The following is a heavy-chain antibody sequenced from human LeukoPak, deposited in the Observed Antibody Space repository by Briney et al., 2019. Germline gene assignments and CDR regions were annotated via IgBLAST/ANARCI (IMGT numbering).Heavy chain of an antibody. D-gene: IGHD1-7*01. CDR3: ARAGQEGQNYFDP. J-gene: IGHJ5*02. CDR2: INPLLDIA. CDR1: GGTFSSYG. Sequence: SVKVSCKASGGTFSSYGFSWVRQAPGQGLEWMGRINPLLDIANYAQKFQGRLAITADKSTSTTYMELTHLRPDDTAVYYCARAGQEGQNYFDPWGQGTLVTVSS. V-gene: IGHV1-69*04.